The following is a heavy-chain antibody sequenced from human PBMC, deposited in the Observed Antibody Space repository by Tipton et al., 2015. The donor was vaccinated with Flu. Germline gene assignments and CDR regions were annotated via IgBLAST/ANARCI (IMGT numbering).Heavy chain of an antibody. V-gene: IGHV4-30-2*01. D-gene: IGHD2-15*01. Sequence: TLSLTCFVSGGSISSGGDSWNWLRQPPGKGLEWIGSIFHSGTTYYNPSLKSRVTISVDTSKNQFSLKMSSVTAAGTAVYYCARAPGRPCSANACPNWFDPCGQGTLVTVSS. CDR3: ARAPGRPCSANACPNWFDP. J-gene: IGHJ5*02. CDR1: GGSISSGGDS. CDR2: IFHSGTT.